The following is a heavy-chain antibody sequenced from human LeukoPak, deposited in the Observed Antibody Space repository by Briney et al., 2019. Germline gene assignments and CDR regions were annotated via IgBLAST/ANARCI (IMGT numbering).Heavy chain of an antibody. D-gene: IGHD3-3*01. Sequence: GGSLRLSCAASGFTFSPYWMSWVRQAPGKGLEWVANIKPDGSEKYYVDSVKGRFTISRDNAKNSLYLQMNSLRAEDTAVYYCARVGYDFWSGYFAYYYYYMDVWGKGTTVTVSS. CDR1: GFTFSPYW. J-gene: IGHJ6*03. V-gene: IGHV3-7*01. CDR3: ARVGYDFWSGYFAYYYYYMDV. CDR2: IKPDGSEK.